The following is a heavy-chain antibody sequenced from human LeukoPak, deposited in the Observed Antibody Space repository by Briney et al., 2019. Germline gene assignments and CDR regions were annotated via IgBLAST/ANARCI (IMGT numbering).Heavy chain of an antibody. CDR2: IYYSGST. D-gene: IGHD6-19*01. CDR3: ARGGGYSSGWYSTSNWFDP. CDR1: GGSISSSSYY. V-gene: IGHV4-39*07. J-gene: IGHJ5*02. Sequence: PSETLSLTCTVSGGSISSSSYYWGWIRQPPGKGLEWIGSIYYSGSTYYNPSLKSRVTISVDTSKNQFSLELSSVTAADTAVYYCARGGGYSSGWYSTSNWFDPWGQGTLVTVSS.